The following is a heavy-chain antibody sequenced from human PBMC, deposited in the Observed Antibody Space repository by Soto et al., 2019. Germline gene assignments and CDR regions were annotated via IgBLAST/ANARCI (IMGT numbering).Heavy chain of an antibody. CDR2: IWYDGSNK. CDR1: GFTFSSYG. Sequence: PGGSLRLSCAASGFTFSSYGMHWVRQAPGKGLEWVAVIWYDGSNKYYADSVKGRFTISRDNSKNTLYLQMNSLRAEDTAVYYCARDYDFWSGYYPQYYFDYWGQGTLVTVSS. V-gene: IGHV3-33*01. CDR3: ARDYDFWSGYYPQYYFDY. J-gene: IGHJ4*02. D-gene: IGHD3-3*01.